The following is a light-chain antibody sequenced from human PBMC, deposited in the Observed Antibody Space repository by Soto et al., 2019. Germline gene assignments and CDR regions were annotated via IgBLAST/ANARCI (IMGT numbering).Light chain of an antibody. CDR3: QQYNTWPGT. V-gene: IGKV3-15*01. CDR1: QSISTN. CDR2: GAS. Sequence: PVTLSLSPGERVTLSCRASQSISTNLAWYQRKPGQAPRLLINGASTRATGIPARFSGSGSGTHFTLTISSLQSEDFGTYYCQQYNTWPGTFGQGTKVDIK. J-gene: IGKJ1*01.